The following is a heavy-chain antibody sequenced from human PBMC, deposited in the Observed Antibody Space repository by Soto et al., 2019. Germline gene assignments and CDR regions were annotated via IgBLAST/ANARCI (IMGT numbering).Heavy chain of an antibody. CDR2: IFRSGST. Sequence: SETLSLTCAVSGGSVSSSNWWSWVRRPPGKGLEFIGEIFRSGSTNYNPSLKSRVTISVDKSKNQISLQLNSVTATDTAVYYCARIPFAYYAMDVWGQGTTVT. CDR1: GGSVSSSNW. V-gene: IGHV4-4*02. D-gene: IGHD2-21*01. J-gene: IGHJ6*02. CDR3: ARIPFAYYAMDV.